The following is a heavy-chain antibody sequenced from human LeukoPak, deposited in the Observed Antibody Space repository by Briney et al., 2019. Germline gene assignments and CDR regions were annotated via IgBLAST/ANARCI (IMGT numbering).Heavy chain of an antibody. D-gene: IGHD1-26*01. CDR2: ISWNSGSI. V-gene: IGHV3-9*01. Sequence: PGGSLRLSCAASGFTFRDYAMHWVRQAPGKGLEWVAGISWNSGSIGHAGSVKGRFTISRDNARNSLYLQMNSLRAEDTAIYYCATGSSYSNYWGQGALVAVSS. CDR1: GFTFRDYA. J-gene: IGHJ4*02. CDR3: ATGSSYSNY.